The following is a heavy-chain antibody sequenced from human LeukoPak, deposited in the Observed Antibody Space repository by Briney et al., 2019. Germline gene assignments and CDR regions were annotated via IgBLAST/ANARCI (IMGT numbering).Heavy chain of an antibody. D-gene: IGHD6-13*01. Sequence: SETLSLTCTDSGGSISSGSYYWSWIRQPAGKGLEWIGRVYTSGSTNYNPSLKSRVTISVDTSKNQFSLKLSSVTAADTAVYYCARGQGIAWTTKFDYWGQGTLVTVSS. V-gene: IGHV4-61*02. CDR1: GGSISSGSYY. CDR3: ARGQGIAWTTKFDY. J-gene: IGHJ4*02. CDR2: VYTSGST.